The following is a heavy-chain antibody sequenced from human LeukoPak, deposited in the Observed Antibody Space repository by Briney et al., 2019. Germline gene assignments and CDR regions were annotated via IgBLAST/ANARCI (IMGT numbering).Heavy chain of an antibody. J-gene: IGHJ5*02. Sequence: GASVKVSCKASGYTFTGYYMHWVRQAPGQGLEWMGWINPNSGGTNYAQKFQGRVTMTRDTSISTAYMELSRLRSDDTAVYYCARAQLLRRDWFDPWGQGTLVTVSS. CDR3: ARAQLLRRDWFDP. CDR2: INPNSGGT. CDR1: GYTFTGYY. V-gene: IGHV1-2*02. D-gene: IGHD2-2*01.